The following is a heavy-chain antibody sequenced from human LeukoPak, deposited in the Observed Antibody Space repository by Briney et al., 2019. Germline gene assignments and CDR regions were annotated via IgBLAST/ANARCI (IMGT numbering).Heavy chain of an antibody. Sequence: SETLSLTCAVYGGSFSGYYWTWIRQTPEKGMEWIGEMNPSGSTSYNPSLKSRVTISVDTSKNQFSRKLSSVTAADTAVYYCARGRQDVTMIVVVMTAVAYYLDVWSKGTTVTVS. CDR3: ARGRQDVTMIVVVMTAVAYYLDV. V-gene: IGHV4-34*01. CDR1: GGSFSGYY. D-gene: IGHD3-22*01. CDR2: MNPSGST. J-gene: IGHJ6*03.